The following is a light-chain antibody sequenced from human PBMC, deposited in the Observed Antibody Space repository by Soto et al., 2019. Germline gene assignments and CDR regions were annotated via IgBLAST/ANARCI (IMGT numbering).Light chain of an antibody. CDR1: QSVGTN. Sequence: ETLMTQSPATLSVSPGERATLSCRASQSVGTNLAWFQQKPGQPPRLLIYGASTRATDTPARFSGSGSGTEFTITISSLQSEDWAVYYCQQYSNWPRTFGQGTKRESK. CDR3: QQYSNWPRT. J-gene: IGKJ2*01. CDR2: GAS. V-gene: IGKV3-15*01.